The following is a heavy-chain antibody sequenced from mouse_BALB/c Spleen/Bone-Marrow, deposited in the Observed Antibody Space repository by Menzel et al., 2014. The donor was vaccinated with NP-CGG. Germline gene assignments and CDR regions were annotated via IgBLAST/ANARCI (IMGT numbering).Heavy chain of an antibody. CDR3: ASYYYGSSLFAY. D-gene: IGHD1-1*01. CDR2: IDPANGNT. V-gene: IGHV14-3*02. J-gene: IGHJ3*01. CDR1: GFNIKDTY. Sequence: VXLQQSGAELVKPGASVKLSCTGSGFNIKDTYMHWVKQRPEQGLEWIGRIDPANGNTKYDPKYQGKATITADTSSNTAYLQLSSLSSEDTAVYYCASYYYGSSLFAYWGQGTLVTVSA.